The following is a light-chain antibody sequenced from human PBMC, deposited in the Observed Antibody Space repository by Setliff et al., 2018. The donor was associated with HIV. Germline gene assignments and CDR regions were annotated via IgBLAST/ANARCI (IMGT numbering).Light chain of an antibody. Sequence: QPVLTQPRSVSGSPGQSVTISCTGTSSDVGGYNYVSWYQQHPGKAPKLMIYDVSKRPSGVPDRFSGSKSGNTASLTISGLQAEDEADYYCCSYAGSPPYVFGTGTKVTVL. CDR3: CSYAGSPPYV. CDR2: DVS. CDR1: SSDVGGYNY. V-gene: IGLV2-11*01. J-gene: IGLJ1*01.